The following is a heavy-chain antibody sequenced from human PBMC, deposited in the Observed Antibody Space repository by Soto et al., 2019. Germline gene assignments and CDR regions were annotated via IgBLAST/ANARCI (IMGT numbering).Heavy chain of an antibody. D-gene: IGHD3-3*01. J-gene: IGHJ6*02. CDR3: AKGSGYPDLYYYYGMDV. CDR2: ISWDGGST. V-gene: IGHV3-43*01. Sequence: GGSLRLSCAASGFTFDDYTMHWVRQAPGKGLEWVSLISWDGGSTYYADSVKGRFTISRDNSKNSLYLQMNSLRTEDTALYYCAKGSGYPDLYYYYGMDVWGQGTTVTVSS. CDR1: GFTFDDYT.